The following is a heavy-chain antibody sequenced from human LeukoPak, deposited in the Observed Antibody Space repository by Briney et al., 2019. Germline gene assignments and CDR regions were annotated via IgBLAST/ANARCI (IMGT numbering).Heavy chain of an antibody. CDR1: GFTFSDYY. Sequence: GGSLRLSCAAFGFTFSDYYMSWIRQAPGKGLEWLSYISGSGDGKFYADSVKGRFTISRDNAKNSLYLQINSLRAEDTAIYYCARRAYSDYFFDSWGQGTLVTVSS. V-gene: IGHV3-11*01. D-gene: IGHD4-11*01. CDR2: ISGSGDGK. J-gene: IGHJ4*02. CDR3: ARRAYSDYFFDS.